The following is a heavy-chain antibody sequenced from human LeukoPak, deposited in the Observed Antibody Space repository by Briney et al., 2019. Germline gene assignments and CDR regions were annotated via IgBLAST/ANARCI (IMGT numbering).Heavy chain of an antibody. V-gene: IGHV4-59*01. CDR2: IYYSGST. CDR1: GGSISSYY. D-gene: IGHD5-12*01. Sequence: PSETLSLTCTVSGGSISSYYWSWIRQPPGKGLEWIGYIYYSGSTNYNPSLKSRVTISVDTSKNQFSLKLSSVTAADTAVYYCARGQYRAYPIWGQGTMVTVSA. CDR3: ARGQYRAYPI. J-gene: IGHJ3*02.